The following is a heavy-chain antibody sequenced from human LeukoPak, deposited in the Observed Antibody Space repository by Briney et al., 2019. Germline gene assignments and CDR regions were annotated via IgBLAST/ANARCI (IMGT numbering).Heavy chain of an antibody. Sequence: GGSLRLSCAASGFTFSSSWMSWVRQAPGKGLEWVANIKQDGSEKYYVDSVKGRFTISRDNAKNSLYLQMNSLRAEDTAVYYCARVATMVRSHDYWGQGTLVTVSS. J-gene: IGHJ4*02. V-gene: IGHV3-7*01. CDR1: GFTFSSSW. CDR2: IKQDGSEK. CDR3: ARVATMVRSHDY. D-gene: IGHD3-10*01.